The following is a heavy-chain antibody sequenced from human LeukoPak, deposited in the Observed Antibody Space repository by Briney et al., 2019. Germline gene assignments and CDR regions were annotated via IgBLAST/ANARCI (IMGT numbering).Heavy chain of an antibody. CDR2: IRYDGSNK. J-gene: IGHJ4*02. Sequence: GGSLRLSCAPSGFTFSSYAMHWVRQAPGKGLEWVAFIRYDGSNKYYADSVKGRFTISRDNAMSSLYLQMNSLRVEDTAVYYCGRGHWGLDYWGQGTLVTVSS. CDR3: GRGHWGLDY. D-gene: IGHD7-27*01. V-gene: IGHV3-30*02. CDR1: GFTFSSYA.